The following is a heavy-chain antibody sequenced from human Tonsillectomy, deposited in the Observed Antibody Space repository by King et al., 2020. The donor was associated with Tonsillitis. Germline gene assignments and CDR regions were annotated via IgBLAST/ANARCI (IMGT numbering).Heavy chain of an antibody. J-gene: IGHJ6*02. Sequence: MHWVRQAPGKGLEWFAGISWNSGNIWYADSVKGRFTISRDNARNSLYLHRSSLRAEDTALYYCGTAETVTGMDVWGHGTTVTVSS. V-gene: IGHV3-9*01. CDR2: ISWNSGNI. D-gene: IGHD2-21*02. CDR3: GTAETVTGMDV.